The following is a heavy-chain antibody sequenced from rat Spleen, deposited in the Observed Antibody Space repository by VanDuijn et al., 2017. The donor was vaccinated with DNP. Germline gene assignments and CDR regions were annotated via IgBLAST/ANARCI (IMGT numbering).Heavy chain of an antibody. D-gene: IGHD1-3*01. V-gene: IGHV3-3*01. CDR3: ARSVSATTYYAMDA. Sequence: EVHLQESGPGLVKPSQSLSLTCSVTGYSITSNFWGWIRKFPGNKLEWMGYINSEGSTYYNPSLKSRISITRDTSKNQFFLQLRSVTTEDTATYYCARSVSATTYYAMDAWGQGTSVTVSS. J-gene: IGHJ4*01. CDR2: INSEGST. CDR1: GYSITSNF.